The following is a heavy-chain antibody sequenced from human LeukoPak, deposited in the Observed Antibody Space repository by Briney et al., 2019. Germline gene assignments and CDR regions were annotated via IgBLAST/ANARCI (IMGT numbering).Heavy chain of an antibody. CDR3: ARESRTRITVEFDP. Sequence: RTSETLSLTCTVSGGSISSGDYYWSWIRQPPGKGLEWIGYIYYSGSTYYNPSLKSRVTISVDTSKNQFSLKLSSVTAADTAVYYCARESRTRITVEFDPWGQGILVTVSS. J-gene: IGHJ5*02. D-gene: IGHD3-10*01. CDR2: IYYSGST. CDR1: GGSISSGDYY. V-gene: IGHV4-30-4*01.